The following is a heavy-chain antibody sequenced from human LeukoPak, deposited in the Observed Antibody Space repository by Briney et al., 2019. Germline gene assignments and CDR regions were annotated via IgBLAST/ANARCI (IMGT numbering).Heavy chain of an antibody. D-gene: IGHD6-6*01. CDR3: ARALSIAAHNFDY. J-gene: IGHJ4*02. V-gene: IGHV3-48*02. CDR2: ISSSSTI. Sequence: GGSLTLSCPASASTLGSYSMSWVRQPPGEGLGWVSYISSSSTIYYADSVKGRFTISRDNAKNSLYLQMNSLRDEDTAVYYCARALSIAAHNFDYWGQGTLVTVSS. CDR1: ASTLGSYS.